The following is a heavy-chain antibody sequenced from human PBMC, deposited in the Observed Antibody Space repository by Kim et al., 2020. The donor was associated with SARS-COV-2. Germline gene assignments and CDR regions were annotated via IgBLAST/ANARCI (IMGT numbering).Heavy chain of an antibody. CDR2: INWNGGST. CDR3: ARHLIAAAGCWFDP. J-gene: IGHJ5*02. V-gene: IGHV3-20*01. D-gene: IGHD6-13*01. Sequence: GGSLRLSCAASGFTFDDYGMSWVRQAPGKGLEWVSGINWNGGSTGYADSVKGRFTISRDNAKNSLYLQMNSLRAEDTALYHCARHLIAAAGCWFDPWGQGTLVTVSS. CDR1: GFTFDDYG.